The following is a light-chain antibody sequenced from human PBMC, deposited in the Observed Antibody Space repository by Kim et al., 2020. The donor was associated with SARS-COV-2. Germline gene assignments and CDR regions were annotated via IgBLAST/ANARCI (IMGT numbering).Light chain of an antibody. CDR1: SLRSYY. Sequence: LGQTVRITCQGDSLRSYYASWYQQKPGQAPLLVIYAKTNRPSGILDRFSGSSSGNTASLTITGAQAEDEADYYCFSRDTDGPHNYVFGTGTKVTVL. V-gene: IGLV3-19*01. J-gene: IGLJ1*01. CDR3: FSRDTDGPHNYV. CDR2: AKT.